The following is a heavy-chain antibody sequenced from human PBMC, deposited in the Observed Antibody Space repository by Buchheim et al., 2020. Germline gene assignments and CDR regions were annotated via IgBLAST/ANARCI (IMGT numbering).Heavy chain of an antibody. J-gene: IGHJ4*02. V-gene: IGHV3-7*01. CDR2: IKQDGSEK. CDR3: ARDGKSIAARPGPGDEPKYDY. CDR1: GFTFSSYW. D-gene: IGHD6-6*01. Sequence: EVQLVESGGGLVQPGGSLRLSCAASGFTFSSYWMSWVRQAPGKGLEWVANIKQDGSEKYYVDSVKGRFTISRDNATNSLYLQMNSLRAEDTAVYYCARDGKSIAARPGPGDEPKYDYWGQGTL.